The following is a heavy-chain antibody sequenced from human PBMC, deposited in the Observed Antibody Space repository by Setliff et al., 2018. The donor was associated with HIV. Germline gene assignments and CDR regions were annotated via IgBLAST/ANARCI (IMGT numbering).Heavy chain of an antibody. CDR2: INAGNGNT. CDR1: GFTFSDYA. Sequence: ASVKVSCKASGFTFSDYAIQWVRQVPGQRLEWMGWINAGNGNTRYSQEFQGRVTITKDTFATTAYMELRSLRSEDTGLYYCARERDSSGYQFDPWGQGTLVTVSS. V-gene: IGHV1-3*03. CDR3: ARERDSSGYQFDP. D-gene: IGHD3-22*01. J-gene: IGHJ5*02.